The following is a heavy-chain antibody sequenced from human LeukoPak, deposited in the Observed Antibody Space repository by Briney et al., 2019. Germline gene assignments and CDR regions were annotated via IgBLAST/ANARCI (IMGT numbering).Heavy chain of an antibody. CDR1: GFTFSSYW. D-gene: IGHD4-17*01. CDR3: ARFNGDYSLD. V-gene: IGHV3-7*01. Sequence: PGGSLRLSCAASGFTFSSYWRRWVRQAPGKGLEWVANIKQDGSEKYYVDSVKGRFTISRDNAKNSLYLQMNSLRAEDTAVYYCARFNGDYSLDWGQGTLVTVSS. CDR2: IKQDGSEK. J-gene: IGHJ4*02.